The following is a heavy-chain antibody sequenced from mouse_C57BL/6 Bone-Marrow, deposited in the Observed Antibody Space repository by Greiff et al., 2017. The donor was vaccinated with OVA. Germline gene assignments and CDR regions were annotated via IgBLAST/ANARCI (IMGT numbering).Heavy chain of an antibody. D-gene: IGHD2-10*01. V-gene: IGHV14-4*01. Sequence: EVQLQQSGAELVRPGASVKLSCTASGFNIKDDYMHWVKQRPEQGLEWIGWIDPENGDTEYASKFQGKATITADTSSNTAYLQLSSLTAEDTAVYYWTAYSAWFAYWGQGTLVTVSA. CDR2: IDPENGDT. CDR1: GFNIKDDY. J-gene: IGHJ3*01. CDR3: TAYSAWFAY.